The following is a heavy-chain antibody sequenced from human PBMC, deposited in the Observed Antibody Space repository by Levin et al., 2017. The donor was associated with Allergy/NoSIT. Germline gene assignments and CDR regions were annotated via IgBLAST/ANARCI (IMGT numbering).Heavy chain of an antibody. D-gene: IGHD3-10*01. V-gene: IGHV3-11*01. CDR3: ARARYYYGSGSQNRADAFDI. Sequence: GGSLRLSCAASGFTFSDYYMSWIRQAPGKGLEWVSYISSSGSTIYYADSVKGRFTISRDNAKNSLYLQMNSLRAEDTAVYYCARARYYYGSGSQNRADAFDIWGQGTMVTVSS. CDR1: GFTFSDYY. J-gene: IGHJ3*02. CDR2: ISSSGSTI.